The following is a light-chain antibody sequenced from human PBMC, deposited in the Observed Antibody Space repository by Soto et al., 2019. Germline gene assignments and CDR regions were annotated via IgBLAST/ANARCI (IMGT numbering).Light chain of an antibody. J-gene: IGLJ1*01. CDR3: QSYDSSLGDYYV. V-gene: IGLV1-40*01. CDR1: SSNIGAGYD. Sequence: QSVLTQPPSVSGAPGQRVTISCTGGSSNIGAGYDVHWYQQLPGTAPKLLIYGNSNRPSGVPDRFSGSKSGTSASLAITGLQAEDEADYYCQSYDSSLGDYYVFGTGTKLTVL. CDR2: GNS.